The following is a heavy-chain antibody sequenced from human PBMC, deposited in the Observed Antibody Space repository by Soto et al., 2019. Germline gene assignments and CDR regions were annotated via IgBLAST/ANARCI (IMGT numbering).Heavy chain of an antibody. Sequence: ASETLSLTCTVSGGSISSGGYYWSWIRQHPGKGLEWIGYIYYSGSTYYNPSLKSRVTISVDTSKNQFSLKLSSVTAADTAVYYCASSISSWYVSRRGGLDYWGQGTLVTVSS. CDR3: ASSISSWYVSRRGGLDY. V-gene: IGHV4-31*03. CDR1: GGSISSGGYY. CDR2: IYYSGST. D-gene: IGHD6-13*01. J-gene: IGHJ4*02.